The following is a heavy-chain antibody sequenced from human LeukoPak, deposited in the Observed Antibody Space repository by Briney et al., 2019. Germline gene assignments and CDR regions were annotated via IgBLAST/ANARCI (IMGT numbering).Heavy chain of an antibody. J-gene: IGHJ1*01. CDR3: ARAPSEIGGYYPEYFRH. CDR1: GFTFNTYW. Sequence: LPGGSLRLSCAASGFTFNTYWMHWVRQPPGKGLVWVSRINPDGRSTNYAYSVKGRFTISRDNAKNTVSLQMNSLRAEDTGVYYCARAPSEIGGYYPEYFRHWGQGTLVTVSS. V-gene: IGHV3-74*01. CDR2: INPDGRST. D-gene: IGHD3-22*01.